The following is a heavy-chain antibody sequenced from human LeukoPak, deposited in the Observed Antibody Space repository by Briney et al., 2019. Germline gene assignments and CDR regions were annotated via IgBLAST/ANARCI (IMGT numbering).Heavy chain of an antibody. V-gene: IGHV3-23*01. CDR3: TKDHDSTGLYQDRDY. J-gene: IGHJ4*02. Sequence: PGGSLRLSCAATGFTFSRYAMNWVRPAPGKGLEWVSTISTSGNTHYADSVKGRFTISRDNSKNTLYLEMNSLRDEDTAIYYCTKDHDSTGLYQDRDYWGQGTLVTISS. CDR1: GFTFSRYA. D-gene: IGHD6-19*01. CDR2: ISTSGNT.